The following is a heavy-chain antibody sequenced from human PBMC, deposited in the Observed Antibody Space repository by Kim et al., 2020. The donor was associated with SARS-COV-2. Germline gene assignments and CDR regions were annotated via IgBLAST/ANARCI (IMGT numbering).Heavy chain of an antibody. Sequence: GGSLRLSCAASGFTFSSYWMSWVRQAPGKGLEWVANIKQDGSEKYYVDSVKGRFTTFRDNAKNSLYLQMNSLRAEDTAVYYCARVGRWNTFYYGMDVWGQGTTVTVSS. V-gene: IGHV3-7*01. D-gene: IGHD1-26*01. CDR2: IKQDGSEK. CDR1: GFTFSSYW. CDR3: ARVGRWNTFYYGMDV. J-gene: IGHJ6*02.